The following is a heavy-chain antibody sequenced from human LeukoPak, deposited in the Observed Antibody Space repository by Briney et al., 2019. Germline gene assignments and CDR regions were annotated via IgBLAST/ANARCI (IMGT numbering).Heavy chain of an antibody. CDR2: IYYSGTT. D-gene: IGHD3-10*01. CDR3: ARIPPGSGSYTIDY. V-gene: IGHV4-39*01. CDR1: GGSISSTDYF. J-gene: IGHJ4*02. Sequence: PSETLSLTCTVSGGSISSTDYFWGWIRQPPGKDLEWIGSIYYSGTTYFNPSLKSRVTISVDTSKNQFSLKLNSVTAADTAVYYCARIPPGSGSYTIDYWGQGTLVTVSS.